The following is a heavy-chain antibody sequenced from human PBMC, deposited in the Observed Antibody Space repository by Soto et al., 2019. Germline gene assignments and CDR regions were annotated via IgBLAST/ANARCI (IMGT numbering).Heavy chain of an antibody. J-gene: IGHJ5*02. CDR3: AKDNGEPGGYVFDP. CDR2: ISWNSGSI. Sequence: EVQLVESGGGLVQPGRSLRLSCAASGFTFDDYAMHWVRQAPGKGLEWVSGISWNSGSIGYADSVKGRFTISRDNAKNSLELQMNSLRAEDTALYYWAKDNGEPGGYVFDPLGQGTLVTGSS. CDR1: GFTFDDYA. D-gene: IGHD5-12*01. V-gene: IGHV3-9*01.